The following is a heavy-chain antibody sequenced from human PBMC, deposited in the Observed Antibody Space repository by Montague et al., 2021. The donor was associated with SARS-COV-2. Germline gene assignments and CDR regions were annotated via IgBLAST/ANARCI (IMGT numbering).Heavy chain of an antibody. V-gene: IGHV4-39*07. CDR3: ASTVDYYAHFDS. Sequence: SETLSLTCTVSGGSISSHTSCWGWVRLSPGKGLEWIGSICYSGMAHYTPSLKSRLIISLDTSKTHVSLKLRSVTAADTAVYYCASTVDYYAHFDSWGQGTLVSVSS. CDR2: ICYSGMA. D-gene: IGHD3-22*01. CDR1: GGSISSHTSC. J-gene: IGHJ4*02.